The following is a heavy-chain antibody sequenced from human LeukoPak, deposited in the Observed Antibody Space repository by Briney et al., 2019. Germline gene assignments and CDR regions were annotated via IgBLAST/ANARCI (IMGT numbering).Heavy chain of an antibody. CDR3: ATGYSGSYYSDY. CDR1: GYTLTELS. D-gene: IGHD1-26*01. V-gene: IGHV1-24*01. Sequence: ASXXVXXKVSGYTLTELSMHWVRQAPGKGLEWMGGFDPEDGETIYAQKFQGRVTMTEDTSTDTAYMELSSLRSEDTAVYYCATGYSGSYYSDYWGQGTLVTVSS. CDR2: FDPEDGET. J-gene: IGHJ4*02.